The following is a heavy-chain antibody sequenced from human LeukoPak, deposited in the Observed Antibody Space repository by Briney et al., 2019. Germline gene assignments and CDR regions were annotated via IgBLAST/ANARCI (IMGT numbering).Heavy chain of an antibody. D-gene: IGHD2-2*01. Sequence: GGSLTLSCAASGFPFTISTLTWLRQSPEKGLECVSPNSCSGTTTYYADSEKGRITISRDNSKNTLYLQMNNLRAGDTAVYYCAKTSSRSYGVSDFWGQGSLVTVSS. V-gene: IGHV3-23*01. J-gene: IGHJ4*02. CDR2: NSCSGTTT. CDR3: AKTSSRSYGVSDF. CDR1: GFPFTIST.